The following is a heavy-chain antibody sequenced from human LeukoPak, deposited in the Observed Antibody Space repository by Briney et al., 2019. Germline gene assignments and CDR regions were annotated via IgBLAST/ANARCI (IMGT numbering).Heavy chain of an antibody. CDR2: ISSSSSDI. CDR3: ARFGGLFTDDFYYGMDV. D-gene: IGHD3-10*01. V-gene: IGHV3-21*01. CDR1: GFTFSTYS. Sequence: GGSLRLSCAASGFTFSTYSMNWVRQAPGKGLEWVSSISSSSSDIYYADSMKGRFTISRDNAKSSLYLQMNSLRAEDTAVYYCARFGGLFTDDFYYGMDVWGQGTTVTVSS. J-gene: IGHJ6*02.